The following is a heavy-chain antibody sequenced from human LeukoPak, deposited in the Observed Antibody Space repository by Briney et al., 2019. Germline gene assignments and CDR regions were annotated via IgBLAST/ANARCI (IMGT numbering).Heavy chain of an antibody. CDR2: IIPIFGTA. J-gene: IGHJ5*02. CDR1: GRTFSSYA. CDR3: ARGTEIAEGWFDP. Sequence: ASVKVSFKASGRTFSSYAISWVGQAPGQGLEWMGGIIPIFGTANYAQKFQGRVTITADESTSTAYMELSSLRSEDTAVYYCARGTEIAEGWFDPWGQGTLVTVSS. V-gene: IGHV1-69*13. D-gene: IGHD6-13*01.